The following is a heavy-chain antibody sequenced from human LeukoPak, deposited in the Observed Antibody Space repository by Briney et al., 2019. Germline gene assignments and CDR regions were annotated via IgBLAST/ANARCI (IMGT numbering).Heavy chain of an antibody. CDR3: AREGYYYDTSGYYQRLGSFDI. Sequence: PGGSLRLSCAASGFTFSSYAMSWVRQAPGKGLEWVSAISGSGGSTYYADSVKGRFTNSRDNSKNTLYLQMNSLRAEDTAVYYCAREGYYYDTSGYYQRLGSFDIWGQGTMVTVSS. V-gene: IGHV3-23*01. J-gene: IGHJ3*02. CDR1: GFTFSSYA. CDR2: ISGSGGST. D-gene: IGHD3-22*01.